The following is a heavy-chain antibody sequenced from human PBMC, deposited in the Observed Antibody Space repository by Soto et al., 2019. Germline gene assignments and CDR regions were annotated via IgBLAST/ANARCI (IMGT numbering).Heavy chain of an antibody. V-gene: IGHV5-51*01. CDR1: GDRFTSYW. Sequence: PXEFMKISCRTAGDRFTSYWIAWVRQIPGKGLEWMGIIFPGDSDTRYSPSFQGQVTISADRSTSTVFLQWASLKASDTAVYFCARKDKSGYFNWFDPWGQGTLVTVSS. D-gene: IGHD3-22*01. CDR2: IFPGDSDT. J-gene: IGHJ5*02. CDR3: ARKDKSGYFNWFDP.